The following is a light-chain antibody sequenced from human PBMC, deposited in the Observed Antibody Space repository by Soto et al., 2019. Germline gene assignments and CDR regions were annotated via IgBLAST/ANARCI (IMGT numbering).Light chain of an antibody. CDR3: QHYDTFPYT. J-gene: IGKJ2*01. V-gene: IGKV1-5*01. CDR2: DAS. Sequence: DIQMTQSPSTLSATAGDRVTITCRASQSISSWLAWYQHKPGKAPKLLIYDASTLESGVSSGFSGSGSGTEFTLTISSLRPDDFATYYCQHYDTFPYTFGQGTKLEIK. CDR1: QSISSW.